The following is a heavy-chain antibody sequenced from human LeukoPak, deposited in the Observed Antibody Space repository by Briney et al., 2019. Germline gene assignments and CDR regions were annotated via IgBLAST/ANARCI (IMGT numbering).Heavy chain of an antibody. Sequence: GGSLRLSCEASGFTFSRYSLTWVRQAPGKGLEWVSSISSSSSYIYYADSVKGRFTISRDNAKNSLYLQMNSLRAEDTALYYCASQADTAMLIWSFTDYWGQGTLVTVSS. J-gene: IGHJ4*02. V-gene: IGHV3-21*01. D-gene: IGHD5-18*01. CDR2: ISSSSSYI. CDR3: ASQADTAMLIWSFTDY. CDR1: GFTFSRYS.